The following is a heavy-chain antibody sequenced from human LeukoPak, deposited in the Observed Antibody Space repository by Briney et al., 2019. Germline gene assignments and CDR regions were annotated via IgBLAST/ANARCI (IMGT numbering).Heavy chain of an antibody. V-gene: IGHV4-4*07. CDR1: GASISSYY. J-gene: IGHJ3*02. D-gene: IGHD2-15*01. Sequence: SETLSLTCTVSGASISSYYWSWIRQPAGKALEWIGRIYVTGSTTYNPSLESRVTISVDTSKNQFSLKLSSVTAADTAVYYCARVDLVVVVAATRGGGIAFDIWGQGTMVTVSS. CDR3: ARVDLVVVVAATRGGGIAFDI. CDR2: IYVTGST.